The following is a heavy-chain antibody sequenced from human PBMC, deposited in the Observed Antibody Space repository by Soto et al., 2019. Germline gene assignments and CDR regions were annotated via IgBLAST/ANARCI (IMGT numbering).Heavy chain of an antibody. Sequence: ASVKVSCKASGYTFTSYGISWVRQAPGQGLEWMGWISAYNGNTNYAQKLQGRVTMTTDASTSTAYMELRSLRSDDTAVYYCASDIGEYYYDSSGYYVFDYWGQGTLVTVSS. CDR2: ISAYNGNT. D-gene: IGHD3-22*01. V-gene: IGHV1-18*01. J-gene: IGHJ4*02. CDR1: GYTFTSYG. CDR3: ASDIGEYYYDSSGYYVFDY.